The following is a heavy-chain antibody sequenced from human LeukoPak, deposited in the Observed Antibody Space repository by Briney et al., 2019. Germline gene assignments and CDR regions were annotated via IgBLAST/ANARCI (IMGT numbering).Heavy chain of an antibody. J-gene: IGHJ2*01. V-gene: IGHV4-39*07. CDR1: GGSISSSVYD. D-gene: IGHD3-22*01. CDR2: IYHSGST. CDR3: ARREFYDSTGYFDL. Sequence: PSETLSLTCTVSGGSISSSVYDWGWIRQPPGKGMEWIGSIYHSGSTNYAASLKSRVTISVDKSKNQFSLKMSSVTAADTAVYYCARREFYDSTGYFDLWGRGTLVTVSS.